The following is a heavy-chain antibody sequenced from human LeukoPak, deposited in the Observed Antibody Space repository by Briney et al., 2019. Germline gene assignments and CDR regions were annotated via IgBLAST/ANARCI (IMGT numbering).Heavy chain of an antibody. CDR1: GYTFNSYD. J-gene: IGHJ4*02. Sequence: ASVKVSCKASGYTFNSYDINWVRQATGQGLEWMGWMNPNSGNTGYAQKFQGRVTMTRNTSISTAYMELSSLRSEDTAVYYCARARRDLGAFDYWGQGTLVTVSS. CDR2: MNPNSGNT. V-gene: IGHV1-8*01. CDR3: ARARRDLGAFDY. D-gene: IGHD2-21*02.